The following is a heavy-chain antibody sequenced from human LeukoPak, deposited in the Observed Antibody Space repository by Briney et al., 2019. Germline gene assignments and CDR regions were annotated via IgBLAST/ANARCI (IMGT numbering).Heavy chain of an antibody. Sequence: GGSLRLSCAASGFTFSNYGIHWVRQAPGKGLEWVAVISNDGSNKYYADSVKGRFTISRDNSENTLYLQMNSLRAEDTAVYYCAKETGRWELEWGQGTLVTVSS. V-gene: IGHV3-30*18. J-gene: IGHJ4*02. CDR2: ISNDGSNK. CDR3: AKETGRWELE. CDR1: GFTFSNYG. D-gene: IGHD1-26*01.